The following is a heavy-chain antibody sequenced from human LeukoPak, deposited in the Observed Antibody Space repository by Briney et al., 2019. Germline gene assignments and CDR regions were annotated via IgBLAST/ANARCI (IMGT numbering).Heavy chain of an antibody. CDR3: AKELGAVDGSPLGY. D-gene: IGHD1-26*01. CDR2: ISWDGGST. J-gene: IGHJ4*02. CDR1: GFTFDDYT. V-gene: IGHV3-43*01. Sequence: GGSLRLSCAASGFTFDDYTMHWVRQAPGKGLEWVSLISWDGGSTYYADSVKGRFTISRDNSKNSLYLQMNSLRAEDTAVHYCAKELGAVDGSPLGYWGQGTLVTVSS.